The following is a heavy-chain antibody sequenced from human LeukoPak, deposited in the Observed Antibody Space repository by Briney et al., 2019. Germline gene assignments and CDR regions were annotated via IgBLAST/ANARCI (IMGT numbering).Heavy chain of an antibody. J-gene: IGHJ4*02. CDR3: ARLPRYGGYDHFDY. CDR2: IYYRGTT. D-gene: IGHD5-12*01. V-gene: IGHV4-59*02. Sequence: SETLSLTCTVSGDSVDSYYWSWIRQPPGKGLEWIGYIYYRGTTSYNPFLKSRVTISVDTSKNQFSLKLNSVTAADTAVYYCARLPRYGGYDHFDYWGQGILVIVSS. CDR1: GDSVDSYY.